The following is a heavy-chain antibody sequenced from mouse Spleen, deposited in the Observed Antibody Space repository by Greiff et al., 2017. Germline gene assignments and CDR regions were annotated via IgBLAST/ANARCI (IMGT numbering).Heavy chain of an antibody. CDR1: GYTFTSYW. Sequence: VQLQQSGAELVKPGASVKLSCKASGYTFTSYWMQWVKQRPGQGLEWIGEIDPSDSYTNYNQKFKGKATLTVDTSSSTAYMQLSSLTSEDSAVYYCARRDYGYRGFAYWGQGTLVTVSA. CDR2: IDPSDSYT. CDR3: ARRDYGYRGFAY. J-gene: IGHJ3*01. V-gene: IGHV1-50*01. D-gene: IGHD1-2*01.